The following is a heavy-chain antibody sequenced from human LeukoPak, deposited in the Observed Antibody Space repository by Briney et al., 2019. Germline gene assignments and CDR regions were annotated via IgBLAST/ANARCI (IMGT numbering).Heavy chain of an antibody. D-gene: IGHD3/OR15-3a*01. V-gene: IGHV3-53*01. CDR3: ARTGLDGSLSFDY. Sequence: GGSLRLSCAASGFTVSSNYMSWVRQAPGKGLEWVSVIYSGGSTYYADSVKGRFTISRDNSKNTLYLQMNSLRAEDTAVYYCARTGLDGSLSFDYWGQGTLVIVSS. J-gene: IGHJ4*02. CDR1: GFTVSSNY. CDR2: IYSGGST.